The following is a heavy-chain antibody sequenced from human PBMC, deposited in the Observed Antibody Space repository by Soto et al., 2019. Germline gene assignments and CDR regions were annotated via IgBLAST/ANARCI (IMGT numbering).Heavy chain of an antibody. CDR3: ARLVSLFDFWSGYYSGWFDP. CDR2: IYYSGST. J-gene: IGHJ5*02. CDR1: GGSISSSSYY. V-gene: IGHV4-39*01. D-gene: IGHD3-3*01. Sequence: SETLSLTCTVSGGSISSSSYYWGWIRQPPGKGLEWIGSIYYSGSTYYNPSLKSRVTISVDTSKNQFSLKLSSVTAADTAVHYCARLVSLFDFWSGYYSGWFDPWGQGTLVTVSS.